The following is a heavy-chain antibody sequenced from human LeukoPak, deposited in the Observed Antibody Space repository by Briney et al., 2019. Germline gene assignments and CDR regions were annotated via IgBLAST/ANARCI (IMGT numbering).Heavy chain of an antibody. Sequence: SETLSLTCTVSGGSISSSSYYWGWIRQPPGKGLEWIGSIYYSGSTYYNPSLKSRVTISVDTSKNQFSLKLSSVTAADTAVYYCARDTRGRLDWGQGTLVTVSS. CDR3: ARDTRGRLD. J-gene: IGHJ4*02. D-gene: IGHD3-16*01. CDR1: GGSISSSSYY. V-gene: IGHV4-39*07. CDR2: IYYSGST.